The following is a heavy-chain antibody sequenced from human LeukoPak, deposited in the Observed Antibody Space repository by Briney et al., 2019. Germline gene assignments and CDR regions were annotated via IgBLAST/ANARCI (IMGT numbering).Heavy chain of an antibody. D-gene: IGHD5-18*01. CDR3: ATIKRGSIFGYFDF. CDR1: GGSLTSHF. V-gene: IGHV4-59*11. Sequence: SETLSLTCTVSGGSLTSHFWSWIRQPPGKGLEWIAYMFDSVNTKDNPSLKSRLTLSADTSKNQFSPRLSSVTAADTAVYYCATIKRGSIFGYFDFWGQGIEVTVSS. J-gene: IGHJ4*02. CDR2: MFDSVNT.